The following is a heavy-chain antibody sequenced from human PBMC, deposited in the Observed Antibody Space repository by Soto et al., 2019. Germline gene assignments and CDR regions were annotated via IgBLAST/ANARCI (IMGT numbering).Heavy chain of an antibody. J-gene: IGHJ4*02. CDR1: GFTFSNAW. V-gene: IGHV3-15*07. CDR3: TTDPRLTFGGVY. CDR2: IKSKTDGGTT. D-gene: IGHD3-16*01. Sequence: GGSLRLSCAASGFTFSNAWMNWVRQAPGKGLEWVGRIKSKTDGGTTDYAAPGKGRFTISRDDSKNTLYLQMNSLKTEDTAVYYCTTDPRLTFGGVYWGQGTLVTVSS.